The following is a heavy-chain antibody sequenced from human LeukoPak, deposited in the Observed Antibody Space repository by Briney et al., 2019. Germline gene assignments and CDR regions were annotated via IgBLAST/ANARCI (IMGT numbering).Heavy chain of an antibody. J-gene: IGHJ3*02. CDR2: INTDGSSA. Sequence: GGSLRLSCAASGFTFTTYWMHWVRQAPGKGLVWVSRINTDGSSASYADSVKGRFTISRDTAKNTLYLQMNSLRAEDTAVFYCARGDYAFDIWGQGTMVTVSS. V-gene: IGHV3-74*01. D-gene: IGHD2-21*01. CDR3: ARGDYAFDI. CDR1: GFTFTTYW.